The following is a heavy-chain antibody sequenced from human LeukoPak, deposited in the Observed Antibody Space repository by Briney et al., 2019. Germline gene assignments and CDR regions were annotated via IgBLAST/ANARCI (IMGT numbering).Heavy chain of an antibody. D-gene: IGHD2-2*01. J-gene: IGHJ4*02. V-gene: IGHV1-69*13. CDR1: GGTFSSYA. Sequence: GASVKVSCKASGGTFSSYAISWVRQAPGQGLEWMGEIIPIFGTANYAQKFQGRVTITADESTSTAYMELSSLRSEDTAVYYCARDPLYCSSTSCPLDYWGQGTLVTVSS. CDR2: IIPIFGTA. CDR3: ARDPLYCSSTSCPLDY.